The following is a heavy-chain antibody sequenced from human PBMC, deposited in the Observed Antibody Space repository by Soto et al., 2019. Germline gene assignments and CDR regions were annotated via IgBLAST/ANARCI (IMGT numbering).Heavy chain of an antibody. V-gene: IGHV5-51*01. CDR1: GYSFTTYW. D-gene: IGHD6-19*01. J-gene: IGHJ3*02. Sequence: VESLTSSCKVPGYSFTTYWIVWVRQIPGKGLEWMGIIYPGDSDTRYSPSFQGQVTISADKSISTAYLQWTSLKASDTAMYYCARHPYSSGWTYFDIWGQGTMVTVSS. CDR3: ARHPYSSGWTYFDI. CDR2: IYPGDSDT.